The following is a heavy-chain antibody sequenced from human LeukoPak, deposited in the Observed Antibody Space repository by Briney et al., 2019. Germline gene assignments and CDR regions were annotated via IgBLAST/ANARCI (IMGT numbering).Heavy chain of an antibody. Sequence: SETLSLTCTVSGGSISSYYGSWIRQPAGKGLEWIGRIYTSGSTNYNPSLKSRVTMSVDTSKNQFSLKLSSVTAADTAVYYCARDRDSYGFRAFDIWGQGTMVTVFS. CDR3: ARDRDSYGFRAFDI. CDR1: GGSISSYY. D-gene: IGHD5-18*01. V-gene: IGHV4-4*07. J-gene: IGHJ3*02. CDR2: IYTSGST.